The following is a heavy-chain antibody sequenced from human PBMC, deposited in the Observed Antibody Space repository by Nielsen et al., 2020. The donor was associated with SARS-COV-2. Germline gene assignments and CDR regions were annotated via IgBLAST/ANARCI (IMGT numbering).Heavy chain of an antibody. Sequence: SETLSLTCAVYGGSFSGYYWSWIRQPPGKGLEWIGEINHSGSTNYNPSLKSRVTISVDTSKNQLSLKLSSVTAADTAVYYCARGVGATTEGVDYWGQGTLVTVSS. J-gene: IGHJ4*02. D-gene: IGHD1-26*01. V-gene: IGHV4-34*01. CDR1: GGSFSGYY. CDR3: ARGVGATTEGVDY. CDR2: INHSGST.